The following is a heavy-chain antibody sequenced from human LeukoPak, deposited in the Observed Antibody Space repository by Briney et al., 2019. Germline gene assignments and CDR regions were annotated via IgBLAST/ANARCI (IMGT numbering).Heavy chain of an antibody. V-gene: IGHV3-48*03. D-gene: IGHD3-16*01. CDR3: ARDSCGSPFDI. CDR2: ITSSGRTR. J-gene: IGHJ3*02. CDR1: GCTFSGYE. Sequence: GGSLRLSCAASGCTFSGYEMNWVRQAPGKGLEWVSYITSSGRTRYYANPVKCRFTIPRDTSKTTLYLEMNSLRDEDTAVYYCARDSCGSPFDIWGQGTMVTVSS.